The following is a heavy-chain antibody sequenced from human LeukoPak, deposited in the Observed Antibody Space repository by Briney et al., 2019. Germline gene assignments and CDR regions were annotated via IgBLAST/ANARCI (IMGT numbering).Heavy chain of an antibody. CDR2: ISAYSGNT. D-gene: IGHD6-13*01. Sequence: GASVKVSCKASGYTFTSYGISWVRQAPGQGLEWMGWISAYSGNTNYAQKLQGRVTMTTDTSTSTAYMELRSLRSDDTAVYYCARDPNSSSWYKVSYYYYGMDVWGQGTTVTVSS. CDR3: ARDPNSSSWYKVSYYYYGMDV. V-gene: IGHV1-18*01. J-gene: IGHJ6*02. CDR1: GYTFTSYG.